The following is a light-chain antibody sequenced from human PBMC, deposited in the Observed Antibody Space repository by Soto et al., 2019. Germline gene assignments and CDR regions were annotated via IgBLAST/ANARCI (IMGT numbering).Light chain of an antibody. V-gene: IGLV2-14*01. CDR2: EVS. CDR1: NSDVGGYNY. Sequence: QSVLTQPASVSGSPGQSITISCTGTNSDVGGYNYVTWYQQHRGKAPKLIIYEVSNRPSGVSNRFSGSKSGNTASLTISGLQAADEADYYCSSYSDRSPCVFGTGP. CDR3: SSYSDRSPCV. J-gene: IGLJ1*01.